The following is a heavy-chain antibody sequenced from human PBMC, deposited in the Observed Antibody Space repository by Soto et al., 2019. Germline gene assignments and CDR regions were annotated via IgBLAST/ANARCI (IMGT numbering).Heavy chain of an antibody. Sequence: QVQLQESGPGLVKPSGTLSLTCTVSGASISGTSSYVWWSWVHQPPGKGLEWIGEIYHSGSANYTPSLRSQVTMSVDKSKNQFSLRLSSFTAAATAAYSCAKMVGATLVDYWGQGSLVTVSS. J-gene: IGHJ4*02. CDR3: AKMVGATLVDY. CDR1: GASISGTSSYVW. V-gene: IGHV4-4*02. D-gene: IGHD1-26*01. CDR2: IYHSGSA.